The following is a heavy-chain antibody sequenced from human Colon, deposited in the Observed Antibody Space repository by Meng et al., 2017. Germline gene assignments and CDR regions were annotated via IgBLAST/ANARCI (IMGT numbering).Heavy chain of an antibody. Sequence: SETLSLTCTVSGGSMSGSYWSWIRQPPGKGLEWIAYFYDSEDTSYNPSLKSRVTISLDMSRNQFSLRLSSVTAADTAIYYCARHPRVAPSQNYNFDYWGHGSLVTVAS. CDR1: GGSMSGSY. D-gene: IGHD1-7*01. CDR2: FYDSEDT. V-gene: IGHV4-59*01. J-gene: IGHJ4*01. CDR3: ARHPRVAPSQNYNFDY.